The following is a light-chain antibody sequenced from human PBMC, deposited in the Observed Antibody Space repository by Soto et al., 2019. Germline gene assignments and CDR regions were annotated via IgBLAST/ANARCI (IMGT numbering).Light chain of an antibody. J-gene: IGKJ2*01. CDR1: QGISSY. V-gene: IGKV1-8*01. CDR3: QQYYSYLYT. Sequence: IRMTQSPSSFSASTGDRVTITCRASQGISSYLAWYQQKPGKAPKLLIYAASTLQSGVPSRFSGSGSGTDFTLTISCLQSEDFATYYCQQYYSYLYTFGQGTKLEIK. CDR2: AAS.